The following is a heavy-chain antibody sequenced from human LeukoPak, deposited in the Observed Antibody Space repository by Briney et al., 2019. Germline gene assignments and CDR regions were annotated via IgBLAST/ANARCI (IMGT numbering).Heavy chain of an antibody. CDR3: AKDLTDYYGSGSPFNFDY. J-gene: IGHJ4*02. V-gene: IGHV3-30*02. CDR1: GFTFSSYG. D-gene: IGHD3-10*01. Sequence: GGSLRLSCAASGFTFSSYGMHWVRQAPGKGLEWVAFIRYDGSNKYYADSVKGRFTISRDNSKNTLYLQMNSLRAEDTAVYYCAKDLTDYYGSGSPFNFDYWGQGTLVTVSS. CDR2: IRYDGSNK.